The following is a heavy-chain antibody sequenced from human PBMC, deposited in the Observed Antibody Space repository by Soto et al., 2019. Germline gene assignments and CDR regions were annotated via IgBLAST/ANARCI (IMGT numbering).Heavy chain of an antibody. CDR3: AKNVLLWFGELSDFDY. CDR1: GFTFSSYA. J-gene: IGHJ4*02. CDR2: ISGSGGST. D-gene: IGHD3-10*01. Sequence: AGGSLRLSCAASGFTFSSYAMSWVRQAPGKGLEWVSAISGSGGSTYYADSVKGWFTISRDNSKNTLYLQMNSLRAEDTAVYYCAKNVLLWFGELSDFDYWGQGTLVTVSS. V-gene: IGHV3-23*01.